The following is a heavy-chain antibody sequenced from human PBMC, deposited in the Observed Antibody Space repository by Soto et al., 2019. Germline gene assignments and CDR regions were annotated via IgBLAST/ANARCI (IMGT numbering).Heavy chain of an antibody. CDR1: GGSVSVYN. J-gene: IGHJ4*02. CDR3: ASGAGSNPPQY. D-gene: IGHD3-10*01. CDR2: IYASGSP. V-gene: IGHV4-59*02. Sequence: AETLSLTCAISGGSVSVYNRSWIRQSTGQGLEWIGYIYASGSPYYNPSLRSRVTNSADTSKNQMSLKLTSPSAADTAVYYCASGAGSNPPQYWGRGTLVTVSS.